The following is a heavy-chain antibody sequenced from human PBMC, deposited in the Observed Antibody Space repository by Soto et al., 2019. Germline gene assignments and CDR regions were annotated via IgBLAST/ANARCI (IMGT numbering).Heavy chain of an antibody. CDR2: IYYSGST. CDR3: ARSVSR. CDR1: GGSISSGGYY. V-gene: IGHV4-31*03. Sequence: QVQLQESGPGLVKPSQTLSLTCTVSGGSISSGGYYWSWIRQHPGKGLEWIGYIYYSGSTYYNPSTKTRITTSIDTSKSQFSLKRGSVTAADTAVYYCARSVSRWGQGTLVTVSS. J-gene: IGHJ4*02.